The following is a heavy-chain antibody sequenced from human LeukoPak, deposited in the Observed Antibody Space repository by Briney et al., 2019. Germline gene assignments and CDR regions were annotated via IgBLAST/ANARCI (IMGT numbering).Heavy chain of an antibody. CDR1: GGSFSGYY. V-gene: IGHV4-34*01. D-gene: IGHD2-2*01. CDR3: AREIIVVVPAATLSAYYYMDV. CDR2: IYYSGST. Sequence: SETLSLTCVVYGGSFSGYYWDWIRQPPGKGLEWIGSIYYSGSTYYNPSLKSRVTISVDTSKNQFSLKLSSVTAADTAVYYCAREIIVVVPAATLSAYYYMDVWGKGTTVTVSS. J-gene: IGHJ6*03.